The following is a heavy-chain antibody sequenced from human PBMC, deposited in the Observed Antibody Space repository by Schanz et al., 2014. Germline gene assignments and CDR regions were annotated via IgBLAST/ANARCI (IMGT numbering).Heavy chain of an antibody. Sequence: QVQLVQSGAEVKKPGASVKVSCQSSGYTFSFTSYNVHWVRQAPGQGLEWMGYINSSGGGTSYAQKFQDRLTMTRDASTSTVYMELSSLRSEDTAVYYCARGPSQGYSYGHNIGAYYYGMDVWGQGTTVTVSS. CDR1: GYTFSFTSYN. V-gene: IGHV1-46*01. CDR3: ARGPSQGYSYGHNIGAYYYGMDV. CDR2: INSSGGGT. J-gene: IGHJ6*02. D-gene: IGHD5-18*01.